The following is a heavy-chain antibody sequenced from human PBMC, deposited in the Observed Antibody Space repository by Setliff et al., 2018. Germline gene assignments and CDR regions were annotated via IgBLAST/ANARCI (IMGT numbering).Heavy chain of an antibody. CDR3: ARDRLLVGARYAMDV. CDR1: GGSISSYY. J-gene: IGHJ6*03. CDR2: IYYSGST. D-gene: IGHD1-26*01. V-gene: IGHV4-59*12. Sequence: SETLSLTCTVSGGSISSYYWSWIRQPPGKRLEWIGYIYYSGSTNYNPSLKSRVTISVDTSKNQFSLKLSSVTAADTAVYYCARDRLLVGARYAMDVWGKGTTVTVSS.